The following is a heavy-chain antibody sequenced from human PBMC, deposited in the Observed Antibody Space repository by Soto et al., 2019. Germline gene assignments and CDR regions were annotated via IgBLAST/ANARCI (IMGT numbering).Heavy chain of an antibody. CDR3: ARNPVLDGGYDILTDSSGFDP. CDR1: GGSISSYY. D-gene: IGHD3-9*01. V-gene: IGHV4-59*01. J-gene: IGHJ5*02. CDR2: IYYSGST. Sequence: SETLSLTCTVSGGSISSYYWSWIRQPPGKGLEWIGYIYYSGSTNYNPSLKSRVTISVDTSKNQFSLKLSSVTAADTAVYYCARNPVLDGGYDILTDSSGFDPWGQGTLVTVSS.